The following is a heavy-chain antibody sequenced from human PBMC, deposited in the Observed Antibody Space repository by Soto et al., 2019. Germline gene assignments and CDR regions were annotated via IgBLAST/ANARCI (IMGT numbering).Heavy chain of an antibody. CDR3: VRVNCSSTSCYFDY. D-gene: IGHD2-2*01. CDR2: IYYSGST. J-gene: IGHJ4*02. V-gene: IGHV4-59*01. CDR1: GGSISSYY. Sequence: SETLSLTCTVSGGSISSYYWSWIRQPPGKGLEWIGYIYYSGSTNYNPSLKSRVTISVDTSKNQFSLKLSSVTAADTAVYYCVRVNCSSTSCYFDYWGQGTLVTVSS.